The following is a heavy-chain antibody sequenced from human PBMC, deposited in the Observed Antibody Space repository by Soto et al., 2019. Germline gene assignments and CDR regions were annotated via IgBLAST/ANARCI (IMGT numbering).Heavy chain of an antibody. CDR2: VFHSATT. CDR1: GDSISDYY. D-gene: IGHD6-19*01. J-gene: IGHJ4*02. Sequence: PSQTLSLTCTVSGDSISDYYWHWIRQVPGKGLEWIGFVFHSATTSYNPSLKTRVAISDDTSKKQFSLRLTSVTAADTAIYYCARGHYSSGWPIDHWGQGILVTVSS. CDR3: ARGHYSSGWPIDH. V-gene: IGHV4-59*01.